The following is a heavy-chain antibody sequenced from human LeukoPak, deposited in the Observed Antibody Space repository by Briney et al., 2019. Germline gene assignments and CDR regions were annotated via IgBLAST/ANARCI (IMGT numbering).Heavy chain of an antibody. Sequence: PSETLSLTCTVSGDSISSAAFYWSWIRQPAGKGLEWIGRIHMSGSTNYNPSLKSRVTISVETSKTQFSLKLSSVTAADTAVYYCAREDFWSGLYWGQGILVTVSS. CDR1: GDSISSAAFY. CDR3: AREDFWSGLY. CDR2: IHMSGST. V-gene: IGHV4-61*02. J-gene: IGHJ4*02. D-gene: IGHD3-3*01.